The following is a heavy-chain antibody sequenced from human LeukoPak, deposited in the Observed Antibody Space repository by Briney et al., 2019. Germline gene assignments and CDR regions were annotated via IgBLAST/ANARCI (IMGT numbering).Heavy chain of an antibody. CDR1: GGPFTDFY. CDR2: IDHSGTS. CDR3: ARDEDGIIVA. V-gene: IGHV4-34*01. Sequence: SETLSLTCAVYGGPFTDFYWIWIRQSPGKGREWIGEIDHSGTSRYNPSLKGRVTISRDTSKKQFSLQMRAVTAADTAIYYCARDEDGIIVAWGEGARVTVS. D-gene: IGHD1-26*01. J-gene: IGHJ5*02.